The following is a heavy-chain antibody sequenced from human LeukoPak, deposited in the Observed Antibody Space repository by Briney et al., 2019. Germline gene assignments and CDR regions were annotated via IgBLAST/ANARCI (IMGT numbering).Heavy chain of an antibody. J-gene: IGHJ6*02. D-gene: IGHD3-22*01. CDR1: GGSISSYY. CDR3: ARRTPWYDSSGSPRWGMDV. V-gene: IGHV4-59*08. Sequence: RASETLSLTCTVSGGSISSYYWSWIRQPPGKGLEWIGYIYYSGSTNYNPSLKSRVTISVDTSKNQFSLKLSSVTAADTAVYYCARRTPWYDSSGSPRWGMDVWGQGTTVTVSS. CDR2: IYYSGST.